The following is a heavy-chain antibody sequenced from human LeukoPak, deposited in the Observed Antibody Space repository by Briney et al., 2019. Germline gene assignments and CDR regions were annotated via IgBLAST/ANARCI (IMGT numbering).Heavy chain of an antibody. Sequence: GGSLRLSCAASGFTLSSYEMNWVRQAPGKGLEWVSYISSSGSTIYYADSVKGRFTISRDNAKNSLYLQMNSLRAEDTAVYYCARDGPSIIRGVIRGAAAYYYYYMDVWGKGTTVTISS. D-gene: IGHD3-10*01. CDR1: GFTLSSYE. J-gene: IGHJ6*03. V-gene: IGHV3-48*03. CDR2: ISSSGSTI. CDR3: ARDGPSIIRGVIRGAAAYYYYYMDV.